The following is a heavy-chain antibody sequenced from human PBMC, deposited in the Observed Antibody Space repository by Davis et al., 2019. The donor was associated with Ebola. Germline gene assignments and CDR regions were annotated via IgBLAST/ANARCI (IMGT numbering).Heavy chain of an antibody. CDR1: GCTFTSYD. Sequence: ASVKVSCKASGCTFTSYDINWVRQATGQGLEWMGWMNPNSGNTGYAQKFQGRVTITRNTSISTAYMELSSLRSEDTAVYYCARGEKTYNWNYGSYDYYYYMDVWGKGTTVTVSS. V-gene: IGHV1-8*03. J-gene: IGHJ6*03. D-gene: IGHD1-7*01. CDR2: MNPNSGNT. CDR3: ARGEKTYNWNYGSYDYYYYMDV.